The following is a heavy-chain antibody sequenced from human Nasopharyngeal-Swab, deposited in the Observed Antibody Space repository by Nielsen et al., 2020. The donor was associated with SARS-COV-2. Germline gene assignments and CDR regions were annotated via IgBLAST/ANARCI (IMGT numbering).Heavy chain of an antibody. J-gene: IGHJ4*02. CDR3: ARHLSHDYGDPETYYYFDY. D-gene: IGHD4-17*01. CDR2: INHSGST. Sequence: WIRQPPGKGLEWIGEINHSGSTNYNPSLKSRVTISVDTSKNQFSLKLSSVTAADTAVYYCARHLSHDYGDPETYYYFDYWGQGTLVTVSS. V-gene: IGHV4-34*01.